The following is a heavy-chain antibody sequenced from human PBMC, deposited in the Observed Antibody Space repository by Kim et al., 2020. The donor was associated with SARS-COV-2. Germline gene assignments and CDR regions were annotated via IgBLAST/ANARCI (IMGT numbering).Heavy chain of an antibody. Sequence: ASVKVSCKAAGYSFTDYYVHWVRQAPGQGLEWMGRINPSSGGTNYAQKFQGRVSMTRDTSISTTFLDLSGLRSDDTAVYYCATHSTRGDDYNRLFDYWGQGTLVTVSS. CDR1: GYSFTDYY. CDR3: ATHSTRGDDYNRLFDY. V-gene: IGHV1-2*06. CDR2: INPSSGGT. J-gene: IGHJ4*02. D-gene: IGHD4-4*01.